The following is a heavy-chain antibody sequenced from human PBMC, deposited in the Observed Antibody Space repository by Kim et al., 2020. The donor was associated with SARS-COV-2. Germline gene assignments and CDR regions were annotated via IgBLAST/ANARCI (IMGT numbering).Heavy chain of an antibody. CDR1: GFSLSTSGVG. Sequence: SGPTLVNPTQTLTLTCTFSGFSLSTSGVGVGWIRQPPGKALEWLALIYWDDDKRYSPSLKSRLTITKDTSQNQVVLTMTNMDPVDTATYYCAHSRVGLWFGELSWFDPWGQGTLVTVSS. CDR3: AHSRVGLWFGELSWFDP. D-gene: IGHD3-10*01. CDR2: IYWDDDK. V-gene: IGHV2-5*02. J-gene: IGHJ5*02.